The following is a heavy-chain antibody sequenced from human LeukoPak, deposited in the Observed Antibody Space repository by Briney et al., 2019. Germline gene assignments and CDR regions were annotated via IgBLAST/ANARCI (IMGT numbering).Heavy chain of an antibody. CDR3: AKDRGYFEVFDY. J-gene: IGHJ4*02. D-gene: IGHD3-9*01. CDR2: ISYDGSNK. Sequence: GRSLRLSCAASGFTFSNYAMHWVRQAPGKGLEWVAVISYDGSNKYYADSVKGRFTISRDNSKNTLYLQMNSLRAEDTAVYYCAKDRGYFEVFDYWGQGTLVTVSS. V-gene: IGHV3-30*04. CDR1: GFTFSNYA.